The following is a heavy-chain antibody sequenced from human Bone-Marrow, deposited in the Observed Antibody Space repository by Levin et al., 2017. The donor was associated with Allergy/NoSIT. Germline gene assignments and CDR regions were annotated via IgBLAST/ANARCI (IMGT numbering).Heavy chain of an antibody. CDR1: GFTFSSYS. CDR2: ISSSSSYI. CDR3: AREGQFWSGYTAEPDFDY. V-gene: IGHV3-21*01. J-gene: IGHJ4*02. Sequence: GESLKISCAASGFTFSSYSMNWVRQAPGKGLEWVSSISSSSSYIYYADSVKGRFTISRDNAKNSLYLQMNSLRAEDTAVYYCAREGQFWSGYTAEPDFDYWGQGTLVTVSS. D-gene: IGHD3-3*01.